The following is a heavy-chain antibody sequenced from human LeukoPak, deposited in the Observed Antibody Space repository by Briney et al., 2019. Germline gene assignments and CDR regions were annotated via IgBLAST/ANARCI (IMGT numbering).Heavy chain of an antibody. J-gene: IGHJ6*02. V-gene: IGHV3-23*01. CDR1: GFTFSSFA. CDR3: AKDVGPIRGRMDF. D-gene: IGHD1-26*01. CDR2: ISGSDDAT. Sequence: GGSLRLSCAATGSGFTFSSFAMGWVRQAPGKGLEWVSGISGSDDATDYADSVKGRFTISRDNSKNTLFLQMSSLRAEDTAVYYCAKDVGPIRGRMDFWGQGTTVTVSS.